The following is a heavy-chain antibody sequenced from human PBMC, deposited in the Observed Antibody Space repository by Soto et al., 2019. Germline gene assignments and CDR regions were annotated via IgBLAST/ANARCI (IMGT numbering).Heavy chain of an antibody. CDR1: GYTFTSYA. V-gene: IGHV1-3*01. D-gene: IGHD6-6*01. Sequence: QVQLVQSGAEVKKPGASVKVSCKASGYTFTSYAMHWVRQAPGQRLEWMGWINAGNGNTKYSQKFQGRVTITRDTSASTAYMELSSLRSEDTAVYYCARDKRGSGSSSGYYGMDVWGQGTTVTVSS. J-gene: IGHJ6*02. CDR3: ARDKRGSGSSSGYYGMDV. CDR2: INAGNGNT.